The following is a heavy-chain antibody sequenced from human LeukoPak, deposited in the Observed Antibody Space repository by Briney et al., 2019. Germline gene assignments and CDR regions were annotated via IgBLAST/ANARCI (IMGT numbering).Heavy chain of an antibody. CDR2: IKEDGSEK. V-gene: IGHV3-7*04. D-gene: IGHD6-13*01. J-gene: IGHJ4*02. CDR3: ARGLSRAFDF. Sequence: GGSLRLSCASSGFTFSSYWMSWVRQAPGKGLEWVANIKEDGSEKYYVDSVKGRFTISRDNAKNSLYLQMNSLRVEDTAVYYCARGLSRAFDFRGQGTLVTISS. CDR1: GFTFSSYW.